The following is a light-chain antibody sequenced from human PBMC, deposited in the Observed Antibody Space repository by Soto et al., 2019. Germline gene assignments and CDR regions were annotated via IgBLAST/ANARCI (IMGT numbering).Light chain of an antibody. V-gene: IGLV1-40*01. CDR3: QSYDRGLRCV. CDR2: GNN. CDR1: SSNIGAGYG. Sequence: QSVLTQPPSVSGAPGQRVTISCTGSSSNIGAGYGVHWYQQLPGPAPKLLIYGNNNRPSGVPDRFSGSKSGTSASLAITGLQAEDEADYYYQSYDRGLRCVFGTGTKLTVL. J-gene: IGLJ1*01.